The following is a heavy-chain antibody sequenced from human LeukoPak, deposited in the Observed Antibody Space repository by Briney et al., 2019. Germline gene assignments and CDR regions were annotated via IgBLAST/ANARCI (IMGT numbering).Heavy chain of an antibody. CDR2: IYSGGST. CDR1: GFTVSSNY. CDR3: AKALGGRWLQPDY. V-gene: IGHV3-53*01. D-gene: IGHD5-24*01. Sequence: GGSLRLSCAASGFTVSSNYMSWVRQAPGKGLEWVSAIYSGGSTYYADSVKGRFTISRDTSENAVYLQMNSLRVEDTAVYYCAKALGGRWLQPDYWGQGTLVTVSS. J-gene: IGHJ4*02.